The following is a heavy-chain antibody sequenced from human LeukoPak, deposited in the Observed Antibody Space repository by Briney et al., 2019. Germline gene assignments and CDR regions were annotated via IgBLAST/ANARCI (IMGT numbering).Heavy chain of an antibody. V-gene: IGHV4-38-2*01. CDR2: IYHSGST. CDR1: GYSISSGYY. Sequence: SETLSLXCAVSGYSISSGYYWGWIRQPPGKGLEWIGSIYHSGSTYYNPSLKSRVTISVDTSKNQFSLKLSSVTAADTAVYYCARLLARRFLEWLPLGAFDIWGQGTMVTVSS. J-gene: IGHJ3*02. CDR3: ARLLARRFLEWLPLGAFDI. D-gene: IGHD3-3*01.